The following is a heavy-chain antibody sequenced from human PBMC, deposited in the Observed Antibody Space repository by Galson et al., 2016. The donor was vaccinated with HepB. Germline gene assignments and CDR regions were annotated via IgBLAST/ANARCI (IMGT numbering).Heavy chain of an antibody. J-gene: IGHJ5*02. Sequence: SLRLSCAASGFTVSSNFMSWVRQAPGEGLEWVSVIYSGTSTYYADSVKGRFTISRDNSKNTLYLQMNSLRAEDTAVYYCARDHSQSNYDSATYWWFDPWGQGTLVTVSS. D-gene: IGHD3-22*01. CDR2: IYSGTST. CDR3: ARDHSQSNYDSATYWWFDP. CDR1: GFTVSSNF. V-gene: IGHV3-53*01.